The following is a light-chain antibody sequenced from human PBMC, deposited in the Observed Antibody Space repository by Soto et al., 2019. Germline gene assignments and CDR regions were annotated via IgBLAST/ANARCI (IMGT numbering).Light chain of an antibody. J-gene: IGKJ5*01. CDR3: QQSYTTPIT. V-gene: IGKV1-39*01. Sequence: DIQMTQSPSSVSASVGDRVIITCRASQTISSHLNWYQQKPGKAPNLLVYAASSLQSGVPSRFTGSGSGTDFTLTISSLQPEDFATYFCQQSYTTPITFGQGTRLEI. CDR2: AAS. CDR1: QTISSH.